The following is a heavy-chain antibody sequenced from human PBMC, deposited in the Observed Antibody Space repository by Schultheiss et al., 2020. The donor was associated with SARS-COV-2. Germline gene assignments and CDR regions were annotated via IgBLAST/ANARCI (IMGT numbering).Heavy chain of an antibody. CDR3: AKDSTIFGVVI. CDR2: IWSAGRND. CDR1: GFSFSAYG. J-gene: IGHJ4*02. Sequence: GGSLRLSCAASGFSFSAYGMHWVRHLPGKGLEWVAIIWSAGRNDFYADSVKGRFTVSRDNARNIVFLQMSSLRVADTAMYYCAKDSTIFGVVIWGQGTLVTVSS. V-gene: IGHV3-33*06. D-gene: IGHD3-3*01.